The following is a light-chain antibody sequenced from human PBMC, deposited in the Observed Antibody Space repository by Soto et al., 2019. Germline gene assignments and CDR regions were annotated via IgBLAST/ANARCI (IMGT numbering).Light chain of an antibody. CDR1: SSDVGYYPY. CDR2: EVT. CDR3: SSYTTRNTGV. J-gene: IGLJ3*02. Sequence: QSALPQPASVSGSPGQSITISCTGTSSDVGYYPYVSWYQYLPGKAPKLIIHEVTTRHSGVSSRFSGSKSGNTASLTISWLQDEDEDDYYCSSYTTRNTGVFGGGTKVTVL. V-gene: IGLV2-14*01.